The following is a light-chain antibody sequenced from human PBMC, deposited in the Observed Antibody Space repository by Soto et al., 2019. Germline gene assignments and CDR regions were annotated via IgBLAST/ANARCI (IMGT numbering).Light chain of an antibody. Sequence: DVVMTQSPLSLPVTLGQPASISCRSSQSLVYSDGNTYLLWFQQRPGQSPRRLIYKVSNRDSGVPDRFSGSGSGTDFTLQISRVEAEDVGVYYCMQGTHWPRTFGQGTKVEIK. V-gene: IGKV2-30*01. J-gene: IGKJ1*01. CDR3: MQGTHWPRT. CDR1: QSLVYSDGNTY. CDR2: KVS.